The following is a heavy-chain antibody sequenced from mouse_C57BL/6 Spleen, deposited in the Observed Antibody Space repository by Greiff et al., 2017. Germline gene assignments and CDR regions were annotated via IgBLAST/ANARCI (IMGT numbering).Heavy chain of an antibody. J-gene: IGHJ4*01. Sequence: QVQLQQPGAELVKPGASVQMSCKASGYTFTRYWITWVKQRPGQGLEWIGDIYPGSGSTNYNEKFKSKATLTVDTSSSTAYMQLSSLTSEDSAVYYCARYYSNAMDDWGQGTSVTVST. CDR3: ARYYSNAMDD. V-gene: IGHV1-55*01. CDR1: GYTFTRYW. CDR2: IYPGSGST. D-gene: IGHD2-5*01.